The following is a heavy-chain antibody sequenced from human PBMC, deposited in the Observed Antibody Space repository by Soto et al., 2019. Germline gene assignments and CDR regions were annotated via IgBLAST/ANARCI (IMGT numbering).Heavy chain of an antibody. CDR1: GGSFSGYY. Sequence: PSETLSLTCAVYGGSFSGYYWSWIRQPPGKGLEWIGEINHSGSTNYNPSLKSRVTISVDTSKNQFSLKLSSVTAADTAVYYCARKRNYYYYYMDVWGKGTTVTVS. CDR3: ARKRNYYYYYMDV. V-gene: IGHV4-34*01. CDR2: INHSGST. J-gene: IGHJ6*03.